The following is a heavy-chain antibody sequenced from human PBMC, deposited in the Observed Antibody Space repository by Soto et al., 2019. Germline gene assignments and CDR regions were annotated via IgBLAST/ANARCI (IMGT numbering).Heavy chain of an antibody. Sequence: GGSLRLSCAASGFTFSSYWMHWVRQAPGKGLVWVSRINSDGSSTSYADSVKGRFTISRDNAKNTLYLQMNSLRAEDTAVYYCARPHSYSSGWYDYWGQGTLVTVSS. CDR2: INSDGSST. CDR1: GFTFSSYW. V-gene: IGHV3-74*01. CDR3: ARPHSYSSGWYDY. D-gene: IGHD6-19*01. J-gene: IGHJ4*02.